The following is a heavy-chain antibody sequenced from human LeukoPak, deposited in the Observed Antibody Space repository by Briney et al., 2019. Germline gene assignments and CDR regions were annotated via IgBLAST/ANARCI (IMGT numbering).Heavy chain of an antibody. Sequence: PGGSLRLSCAASGFTFSSYTMNWVRQAPGKGLEWVSAISGSGGSTYYADSVKGRFTISRDNSKNTLYLQMNSLRAEDTAVYYCAPGVITGFKPAVDYWGQGTLVTVSS. D-gene: IGHD1-20*01. CDR3: APGVITGFKPAVDY. J-gene: IGHJ4*02. CDR2: ISGSGGST. V-gene: IGHV3-23*01. CDR1: GFTFSSYT.